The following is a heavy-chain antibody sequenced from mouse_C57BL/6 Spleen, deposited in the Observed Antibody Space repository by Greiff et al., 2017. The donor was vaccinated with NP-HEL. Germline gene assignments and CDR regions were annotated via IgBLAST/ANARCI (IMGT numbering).Heavy chain of an antibody. CDR1: GFNIKDDY. CDR3: TPMVTTEWYFDV. V-gene: IGHV14-4*01. D-gene: IGHD2-2*01. J-gene: IGHJ1*03. CDR2: IDPENGDT. Sequence: VQLQQSGAELVRPGASVKLSCTASGFNIKDDYMHWVKQRPEQGLEWIGWIDPENGDTEYASKFQGKATITADTSSNTAYLQLSSLTSEDTAVYYCTPMVTTEWYFDVWGTGTTVTVSS.